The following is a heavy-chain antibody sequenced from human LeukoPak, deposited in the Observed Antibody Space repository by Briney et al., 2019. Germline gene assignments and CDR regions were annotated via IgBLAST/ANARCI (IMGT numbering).Heavy chain of an antibody. CDR1: GGSISSYY. CDR2: IYYSGST. J-gene: IGHJ4*02. Sequence: SETLSLTCTVSGGSISSYYWSWIRQPPGKGLEWIGYIYYSGSTYYNPSLKSRVTISVDTSKNQFSLKLSSVTAADTAVYYCARSGSGYLRYYFDYWGQGTWSPSPQ. V-gene: IGHV4-59*12. CDR3: ARSGSGYLRYYFDY. D-gene: IGHD5-12*01.